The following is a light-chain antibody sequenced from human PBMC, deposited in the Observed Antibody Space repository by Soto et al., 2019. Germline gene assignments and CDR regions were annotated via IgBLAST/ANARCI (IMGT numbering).Light chain of an antibody. CDR1: SSDVGGYNY. Sequence: QSVLTHPASGSGSPGQWITISCTGTSSDVGGYNYVSWYQHHPGKAPKLMIFDVSNRPSGVSNRFSGSKSGNTASLTISGLQPEDEADYYCSSYTTSNTRQIVFGTGTKVTVL. J-gene: IGLJ1*01. V-gene: IGLV2-14*03. CDR2: DVS. CDR3: SSYTTSNTRQIV.